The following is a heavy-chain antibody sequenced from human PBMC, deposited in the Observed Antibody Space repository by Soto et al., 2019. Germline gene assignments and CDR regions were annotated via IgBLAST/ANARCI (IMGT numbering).Heavy chain of an antibody. Sequence: QVQLVESGGGVVQPGRSLRLSCAVSGFTVSTYGMHWVRQAPGKGLEWVAVISRDGGTKYYADSVKGRFTISRDNSRNTLFLEMNSLRGDDMGVYYCTGEVASGYWGQGTMVTGSS. D-gene: IGHD2-8*02. CDR3: TGEVASGY. CDR2: ISRDGGTK. V-gene: IGHV3-30*03. J-gene: IGHJ4*02. CDR1: GFTVSTYG.